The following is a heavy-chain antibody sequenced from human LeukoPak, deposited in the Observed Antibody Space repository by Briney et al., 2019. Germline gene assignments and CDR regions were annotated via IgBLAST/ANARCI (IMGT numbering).Heavy chain of an antibody. CDR3: AREKRVSGWPYYYYYYMDV. CDR2: IYHSGST. J-gene: IGHJ6*03. Sequence: SETLSLTCTVSGYSISSGYYWGWIRQPPGKGLEWIGSIYHSGSTYYNPSLKSRVTISVDTSKNQFSLKLSSVTAADTAVYYCAREKRVSGWPYYYYYYMDVWGKGTTVTVSS. CDR1: GYSISSGYY. V-gene: IGHV4-38-2*02. D-gene: IGHD6-19*01.